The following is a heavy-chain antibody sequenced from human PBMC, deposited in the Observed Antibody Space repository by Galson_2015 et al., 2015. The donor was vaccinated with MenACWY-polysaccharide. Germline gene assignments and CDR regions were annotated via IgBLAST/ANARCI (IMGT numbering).Heavy chain of an antibody. Sequence: ETLSLTCSVSGASMTTFFWTWLRQPPGKGLEWIGYTFHRGSSNYNPSLQSRATMSVDVSKRQSSLKLTSVTAADAAVYYCATIPSDFWRDFGSAFPLWGQGTVVAVSS. D-gene: IGHD3-3*01. CDR1: GASMTTFF. CDR2: TFHRGSS. V-gene: IGHV4-59*01. J-gene: IGHJ3*01. CDR3: ATIPSDFWRDFGSAFPL.